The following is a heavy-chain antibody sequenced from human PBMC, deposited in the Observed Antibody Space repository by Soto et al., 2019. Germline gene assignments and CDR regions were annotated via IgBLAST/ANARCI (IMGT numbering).Heavy chain of an antibody. D-gene: IGHD3-22*01. CDR1: GYTFTGYY. V-gene: IGHV1-2*02. Sequence: ASVKVSCKASGYTFTGYYMHWVRQAPGQGLEWMGWINPNSGGTNYAQKFQGRVTMTRDTSISTAYMELSRLRSDDTAVYYCARQETARITMILVVIYGMDFWGQGTTVTVSS. CDR3: ARQETARITMILVVIYGMDF. CDR2: INPNSGGT. J-gene: IGHJ6*02.